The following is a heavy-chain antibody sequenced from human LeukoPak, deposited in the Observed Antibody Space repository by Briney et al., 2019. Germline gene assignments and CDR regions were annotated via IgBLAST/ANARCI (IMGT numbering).Heavy chain of an antibody. J-gene: IGHJ4*02. CDR2: ISNGGGYI. CDR3: ARAGNFYFEI. V-gene: IGHV3-21*01. Sequence: GGSLRLSCAASGFIFSSYNMNWVRQAPGKGLEWVSSISNGGGYIYYEDSVKGRFTISRDNAKNSLYLQMNSLRAEDTAVYYCARAGNFYFEIWGQGTLVTVSS. CDR1: GFIFSSYN. D-gene: IGHD1-7*01.